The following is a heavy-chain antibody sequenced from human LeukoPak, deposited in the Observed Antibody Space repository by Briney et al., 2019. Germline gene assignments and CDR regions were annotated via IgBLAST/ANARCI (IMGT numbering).Heavy chain of an antibody. CDR3: ARARDYMEGWFDP. J-gene: IGHJ5*02. D-gene: IGHD4-11*01. CDR2: INPSGGST. V-gene: IGHV1-46*01. CDR1: GYTFTRYY. Sequence: ASVKVSCKASGYTFTRYYMHWVRQAPGQGLEWMGIINPSGGSTSYAQKFQGRVTITADKSTSTAYMELSSLRSEDTAVYYCARARDYMEGWFDPWGQGTLVTVSS.